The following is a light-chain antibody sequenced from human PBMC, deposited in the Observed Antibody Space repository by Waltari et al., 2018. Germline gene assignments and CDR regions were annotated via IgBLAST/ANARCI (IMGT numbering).Light chain of an antibody. CDR3: MQALQTPFT. J-gene: IGKJ3*01. CDR1: QSLLHSNGYNY. Sequence: DTVMTQSPLSLPVTPGEPASISCRSSQSLLHSNGYNYLDWYLQKPGQSPQLLIYLGYNRASGVPNRFSGSGSGTDFTLKISRVEAEDVGVYYCMQALQTPFTFGPGTKVDIK. V-gene: IGKV2-28*01. CDR2: LGY.